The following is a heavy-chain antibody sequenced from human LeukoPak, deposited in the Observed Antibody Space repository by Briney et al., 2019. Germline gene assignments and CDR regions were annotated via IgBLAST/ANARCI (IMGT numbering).Heavy chain of an antibody. V-gene: IGHV3-23*01. D-gene: IGHD3-10*01. CDR3: AKYISTMIRGVFDY. CDR1: GFTFSSFA. Sequence: GGSLRLSCAASGFTFSSFAMSWVRQAPGRGLEWVSTVSGSGASTYYADSVKGRFTISRDNSKNTLYLQMNSLRAEDTAVYYCAKYISTMIRGVFDYWGQGTLVTVSS. CDR2: VSGSGAST. J-gene: IGHJ4*02.